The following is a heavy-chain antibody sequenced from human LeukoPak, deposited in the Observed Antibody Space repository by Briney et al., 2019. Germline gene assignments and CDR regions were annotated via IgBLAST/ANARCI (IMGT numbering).Heavy chain of an antibody. J-gene: IGHJ3*01. CDR3: ARGGLRHFHRSPFEV. CDR1: GFTFSNYV. Sequence: GGSLRLSCSASGFTFSNYVMDWFRQAPGKGLEWVAVVWDDGSNQHYADCVKGRFVISRDNSKNTLFLQMNSLRAEDTAVYYCARGGLRHFHRSPFEVWAQGTMVSVSS. V-gene: IGHV3-33*01. D-gene: IGHD3-9*01. CDR2: VWDDGSNQ.